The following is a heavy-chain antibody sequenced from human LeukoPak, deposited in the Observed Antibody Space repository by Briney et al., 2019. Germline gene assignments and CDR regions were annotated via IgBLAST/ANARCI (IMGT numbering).Heavy chain of an antibody. CDR2: IFGSGGSP. Sequence: PGGSLTLSCAASGFTFNSYAMYWVRQAPGKGLEWISGIFGSGGSPHYADSVKGRFTISRDNSQNTVYLQLGSLRVEDTAVYYCGKTTVGYSSGRYPGWPVDYWGQGTLVTVSS. V-gene: IGHV3-23*01. J-gene: IGHJ4*02. CDR1: GFTFNSYA. D-gene: IGHD2-15*01. CDR3: GKTTVGYSSGRYPGWPVDY.